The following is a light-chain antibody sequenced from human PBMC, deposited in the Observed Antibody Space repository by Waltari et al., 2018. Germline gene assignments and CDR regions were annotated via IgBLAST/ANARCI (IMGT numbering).Light chain of an antibody. J-gene: IGLJ3*02. CDR3: CSYTSSRTWV. CDR1: SRDVGGYNY. Sequence: QSALTQPASVSGSPGPSITIPCTGTSRDVGGYNYVSWYQQHLGRPPKLMIYDVTKRPSGVSTRFSGSKSGNTASLTISGLQDEDEADYYCCSYTSSRTWVFGGGTKLTVL. CDR2: DVT. V-gene: IGLV2-14*03.